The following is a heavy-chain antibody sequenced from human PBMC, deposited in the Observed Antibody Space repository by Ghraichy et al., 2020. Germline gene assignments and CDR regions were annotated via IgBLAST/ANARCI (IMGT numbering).Heavy chain of an antibody. CDR3: ARGSRVVRFFYYDGMYV. V-gene: IGHV3-48*02. D-gene: IGHD4-23*01. CDR2: ITSSSSFR. Sequence: GESLNISCVGSGFTFDSYSMNWVRQSPGKRLEWVSYITSSSSFRSYADSVKGRFTISRDNAQNSLSLQMNSLTDEDTAVYYCARGSRVVRFFYYDGMYVWGQGTTVTVSS. J-gene: IGHJ6*02. CDR1: GFTFDSYS.